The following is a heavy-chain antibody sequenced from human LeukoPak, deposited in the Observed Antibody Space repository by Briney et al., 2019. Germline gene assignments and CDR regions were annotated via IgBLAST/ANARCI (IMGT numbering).Heavy chain of an antibody. CDR3: ATTRLSWYREVYWFDP. J-gene: IGHJ5*02. V-gene: IGHV1-69*13. Sequence: SVKVSCKASGGTFSSYAISWVRQAPGQGLEWMGGIIPIFGTANYAQKFQGRVTITADESTSTAYMELSSLRSEDTAVYYCATTRLSWYREVYWFDPWGQGTLVTVSS. D-gene: IGHD1/OR15-1a*01. CDR1: GGTFSSYA. CDR2: IIPIFGTA.